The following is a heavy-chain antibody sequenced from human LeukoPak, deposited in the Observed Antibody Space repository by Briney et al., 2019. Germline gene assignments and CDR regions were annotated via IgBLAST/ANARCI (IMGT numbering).Heavy chain of an antibody. V-gene: IGHV1-69*04. CDR1: GGTFSSYA. J-gene: IGHJ6*02. CDR3: AREDYDILTGYYAGHMDV. Sequence: SVKISCKASGGTFSSYAISWVRQAPGQGLEWMGRIIPILGIANYAQKFQGRVTITADKSTSTAYMELSSLRSEDTAVYYCAREDYDILTGYYAGHMDVWGQGTTVTVSS. CDR2: IIPILGIA. D-gene: IGHD3-9*01.